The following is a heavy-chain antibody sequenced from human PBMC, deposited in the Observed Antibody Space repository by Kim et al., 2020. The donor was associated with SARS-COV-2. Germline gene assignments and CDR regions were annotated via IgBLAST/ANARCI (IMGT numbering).Heavy chain of an antibody. CDR2: IYYSGST. V-gene: IGHV4-39*01. D-gene: IGHD1-20*01. CDR3: ARSNERYNPHWFDP. CDR1: GGSISSSSYY. Sequence: SETLSLTCTVSGGSISSSSYYWGWIRQPPGKGLEWIGSIYYSGSTYYNPSLKNRVTISVDTSKNQFSLKLSSVTAADTAVYYCARSNERYNPHWFDPWGQGTLVTVSS. J-gene: IGHJ5*02.